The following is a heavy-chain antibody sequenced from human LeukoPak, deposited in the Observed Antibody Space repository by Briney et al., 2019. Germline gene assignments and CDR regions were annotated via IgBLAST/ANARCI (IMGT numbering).Heavy chain of an antibody. CDR1: GFTFSNYA. J-gene: IGHJ4*02. D-gene: IGHD3-22*01. CDR3: AKLRLDPEYYYDSSGLGY. Sequence: HPGGSLRLSCAVSGFTFSNYAMSWVRQAPGKGLEWVSAISGSGGSTYYADSVKGRFTISRDNSKNTLYLQMNSLRAEDTAVYYCAKLRLDPEYYYDSSGLGYWGQGTLVTVSS. CDR2: ISGSGGST. V-gene: IGHV3-23*01.